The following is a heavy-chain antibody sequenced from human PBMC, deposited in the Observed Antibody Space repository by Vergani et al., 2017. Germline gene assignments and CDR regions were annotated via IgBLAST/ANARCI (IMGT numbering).Heavy chain of an antibody. Sequence: QVQLVQSGAEVKKPGASVKVSCKASGYTFTSYYMHWVRQAPGQGLEWMGIINPSGGSTSYAQKFQGRVTITADESTSTAYMELSSLRSEDTAVYYCARSSVIVVVPAATPDAFDIWGQGTMVTVSS. D-gene: IGHD2-2*01. CDR2: INPSGGST. V-gene: IGHV1-46*01. CDR3: ARSSVIVVVPAATPDAFDI. J-gene: IGHJ3*02. CDR1: GYTFTSYY.